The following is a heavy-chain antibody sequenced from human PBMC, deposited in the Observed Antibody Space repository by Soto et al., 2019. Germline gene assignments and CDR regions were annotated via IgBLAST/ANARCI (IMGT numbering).Heavy chain of an antibody. CDR2: INHSGIT. D-gene: IGHD2-21*02. CDR3: ARSRRHIVVVTAIRRAEYFQH. Sequence: QVQLQQWGAGLLKPSETLSLTCAVYGGSFSGYYWSWIRQPPGKGLEWIGEINHSGITNYNPSLTSRVTISVDTSKNQFSQKLSSVTAADTAVYYCARSRRHIVVVTAIRRAEYFQHWGQGTLVTVS. J-gene: IGHJ1*01. CDR1: GGSFSGYY. V-gene: IGHV4-34*01.